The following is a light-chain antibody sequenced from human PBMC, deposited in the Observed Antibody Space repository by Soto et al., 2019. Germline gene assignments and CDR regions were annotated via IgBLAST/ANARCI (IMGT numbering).Light chain of an antibody. CDR2: DAA. CDR1: QSVGTS. CDR3: QQSDYSPMFT. J-gene: IGKJ2*01. V-gene: IGKV1-39*01. Sequence: DIEMTQSPASLSASVGERATISCRASQSVGTSLDWYQRKPGKAPKLLIYDAAYLHTGVPSRFSGSGSGTEFTLTISSLQPEDFATYYCQQSDYSPMFTFGQGTDLEI.